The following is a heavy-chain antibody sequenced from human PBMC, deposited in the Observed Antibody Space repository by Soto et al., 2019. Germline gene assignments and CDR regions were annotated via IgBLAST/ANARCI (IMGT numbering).Heavy chain of an antibody. V-gene: IGHV3-23*01. J-gene: IGHJ6*02. CDR3: ANPLAAGNYYYGMDV. Sequence: GGSLRLSCAASGFTFSSYAMSWVRQAPGKGLEWVSAISGSGGSTYYADSVKGRFIISRDNSKNTLYLQMNSLRAEDTAVYYCANPLAAGNYYYGMDVWGQGTTVTVSS. CDR1: GFTFSSYA. CDR2: ISGSGGST. D-gene: IGHD6-13*01.